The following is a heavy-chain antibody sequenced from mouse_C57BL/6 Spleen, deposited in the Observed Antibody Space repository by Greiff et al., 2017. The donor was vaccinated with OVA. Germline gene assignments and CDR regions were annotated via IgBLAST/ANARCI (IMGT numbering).Heavy chain of an antibody. CDR2: ISSGGSYT. J-gene: IGHJ4*01. Sequence: DVKLVESGGDLVKPGGSLKLSCAASGFTFSSYGMSWVRQTPDKRLEWVATISSGGSYTYYPDSVKGRFTISRDNAKNTLYLQMSSLKSEDTAMYYCAREDGSSSYAMDYWGQGTSVTVSS. V-gene: IGHV5-6*02. D-gene: IGHD1-1*01. CDR3: AREDGSSSYAMDY. CDR1: GFTFSSYG.